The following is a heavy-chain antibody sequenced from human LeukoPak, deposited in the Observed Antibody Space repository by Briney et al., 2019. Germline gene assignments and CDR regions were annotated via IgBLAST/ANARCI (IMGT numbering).Heavy chain of an antibody. CDR3: ASLGDSSAFDI. CDR1: GGSISSYY. D-gene: IGHD3-22*01. CDR2: IYTSGST. J-gene: IGHJ3*02. Sequence: SETLSLTCTVSGGSISSYYWSWIRQPAGKGLEWIGRIYTSGSTNYNPSLKSRVTMSVGTSKNQFSLKLSSVTAADTAVYYCASLGDSSAFDIWGQGTMVTVSS. V-gene: IGHV4-4*07.